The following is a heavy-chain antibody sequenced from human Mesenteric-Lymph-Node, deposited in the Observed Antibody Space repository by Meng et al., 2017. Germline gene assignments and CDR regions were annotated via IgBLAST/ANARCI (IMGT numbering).Heavy chain of an antibody. CDR1: GYSFTDYW. Sequence: GESLKISCRASGYSFTDYWIGWVRQVPGKGLEWMGIIFPEDSDFRYGPSFQGRVTISVDKSINTAYLQWNSLQASDTAMYYCARRRWFGELSKFSYFDYWGQGTLVTVSS. D-gene: IGHD3-10*01. J-gene: IGHJ4*02. CDR3: ARRRWFGELSKFSYFDY. CDR2: IFPEDSDF. V-gene: IGHV5-51*01.